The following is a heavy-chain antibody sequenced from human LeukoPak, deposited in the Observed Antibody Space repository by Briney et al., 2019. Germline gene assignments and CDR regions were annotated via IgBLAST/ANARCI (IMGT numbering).Heavy chain of an antibody. J-gene: IGHJ4*02. CDR3: ARGGYSGYDSPFDY. D-gene: IGHD5-12*01. CDR1: GYTFTSYD. V-gene: IGHV1-8*01. CDR2: MNPNSGNA. Sequence: ASVKVSCKASGYTFTSYDINWVRQATGQGLEWMGWMNPNSGNAGYAQKFQGRVTMTRNTSISTAYMELSSLRSEDTAVYYCARGGYSGYDSPFDYWGQGTLVTVSS.